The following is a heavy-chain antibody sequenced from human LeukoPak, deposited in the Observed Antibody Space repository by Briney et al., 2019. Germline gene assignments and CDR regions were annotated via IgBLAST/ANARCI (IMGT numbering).Heavy chain of an antibody. J-gene: IGHJ6*03. D-gene: IGHD5-12*01. CDR3: ARVGYSGYASWAFSYYYYMDV. V-gene: IGHV3-20*04. CDR1: GFTFDDYG. Sequence: PGGSLRLSCAASGFTFDDYGMSWVRQAPGKGLEWVSGINWNGGSTGYADSVKGRFTISRDNAKNSLYLQMNSLRAEDTALYYCARVGYSGYASWAFSYYYYMDVWGKGTTVTVSS. CDR2: INWNGGST.